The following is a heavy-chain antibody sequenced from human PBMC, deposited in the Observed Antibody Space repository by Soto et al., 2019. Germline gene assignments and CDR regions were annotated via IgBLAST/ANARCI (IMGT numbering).Heavy chain of an antibody. Sequence: ASVKLSCKASGGTFSSYAISWVRQAPGQGLEWLAIINPASGSTNYAQDFQGRVTLTMDTSTTTVYMELSGLRAEDTAIFYCARDLAAGDHWGQGTLVTLSS. V-gene: IGHV1-46*01. D-gene: IGHD6-13*01. J-gene: IGHJ4*02. CDR1: GGTFSSYA. CDR2: INPASGST. CDR3: ARDLAAGDH.